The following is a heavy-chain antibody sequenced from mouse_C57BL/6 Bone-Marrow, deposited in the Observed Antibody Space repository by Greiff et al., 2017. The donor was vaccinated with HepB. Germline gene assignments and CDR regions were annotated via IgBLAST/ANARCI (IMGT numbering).Heavy chain of an antibody. D-gene: IGHD2-3*01. Sequence: QVQLKESGAELVRPGASVKMSCKASGYTFTSYNMHWVKQTPRQGLEWIGAIYPGNGDTSYNQKFKGKATLTVDKTSSTAYMQLSILTSEDSAVYFCARKVYDGYYYLDYCGQGTTLTVSS. J-gene: IGHJ2*01. V-gene: IGHV1-12*01. CDR3: ARKVYDGYYYLDY. CDR1: GYTFTSYN. CDR2: IYPGNGDT.